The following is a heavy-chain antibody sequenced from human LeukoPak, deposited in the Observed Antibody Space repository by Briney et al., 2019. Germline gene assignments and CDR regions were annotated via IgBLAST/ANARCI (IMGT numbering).Heavy chain of an antibody. J-gene: IGHJ3*02. V-gene: IGHV4-34*01. Sequence: SENLSLTCAVYGGSFSGYYWSWIRQPPGKGLEWIGEINHSESTNSNPSLKSRVTISVDKSKNQFSLNLSSVTAADTAVYYCTRRAGTDSNGAFDIWGQGTVVTVSS. CDR3: TRRAGTDSNGAFDI. CDR1: GGSFSGYY. D-gene: IGHD6-19*01. CDR2: INHSEST.